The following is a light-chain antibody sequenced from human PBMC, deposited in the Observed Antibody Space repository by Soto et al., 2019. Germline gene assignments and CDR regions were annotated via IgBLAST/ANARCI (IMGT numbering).Light chain of an antibody. CDR2: GAS. Sequence: EIVLTQSPGTLSLSPGERATLSCRASQSLSSNYLTWYQQKPGQAPRLLIYGASSRASGIPGRFSGSGSGTDCTLTIRRLEPEELSVYYYRHDGRSAIFTLGPGPTVD. V-gene: IGKV3-20*01. J-gene: IGKJ3*01. CDR3: RHDGRSAIFT. CDR1: QSLSSNY.